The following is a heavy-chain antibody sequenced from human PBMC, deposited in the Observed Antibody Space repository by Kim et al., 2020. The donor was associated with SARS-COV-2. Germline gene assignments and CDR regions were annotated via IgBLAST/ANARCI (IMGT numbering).Heavy chain of an antibody. V-gene: IGHV4-34*01. D-gene: IGHD3-3*01. Sequence: SRVTISVDTSKNQFFLKLSSVTAADTAVYYCARGRHYDFWSGIRSGPFDPWGQGTLVTVSS. J-gene: IGHJ5*02. CDR3: ARGRHYDFWSGIRSGPFDP.